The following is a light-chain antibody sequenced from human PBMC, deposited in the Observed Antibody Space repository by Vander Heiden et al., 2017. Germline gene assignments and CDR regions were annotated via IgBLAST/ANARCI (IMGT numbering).Light chain of an antibody. CDR1: QGISNY. CDR3: QKDNSAPWT. Sequence: DIPMTPSPSSLSASVGDRVTITCRASQGISNYLAWYQQKPGKVPKLLIYAASTLQSGVPPRFSGSGSRTDFTLTISSLQPEDVTTYYCQKDNSAPWTFGQGTRVEMK. V-gene: IGKV1-27*01. J-gene: IGKJ1*01. CDR2: AAS.